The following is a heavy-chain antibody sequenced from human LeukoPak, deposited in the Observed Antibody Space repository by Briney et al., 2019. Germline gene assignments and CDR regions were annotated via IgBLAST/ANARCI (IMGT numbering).Heavy chain of an antibody. V-gene: IGHV3-30*02. Sequence: GGSLRLSCAASGFTFSSYGMHWVRQAPGKGLEWVAFIRYDGSNKYYADSVKGRFTISRDNSKNTLYLHVNSLRPEDTAVYYCARVGYSSSWYPGGAFDIWGQGTMVTVSS. D-gene: IGHD6-13*01. CDR2: IRYDGSNK. CDR3: ARVGYSSSWYPGGAFDI. J-gene: IGHJ3*02. CDR1: GFTFSSYG.